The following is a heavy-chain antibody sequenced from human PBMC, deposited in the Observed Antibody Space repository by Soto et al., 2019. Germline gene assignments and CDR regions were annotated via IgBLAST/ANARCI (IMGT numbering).Heavy chain of an antibody. Sequence: ASVKVSCKASGYTFNTYGISWVRQAPGQGLEWMGWISTFNGETRYAQKFQARVTVTTDTSTTTGYMELRGLRSDDTAVYYCARDVGYCSSSTCLIDHWGQGTLVTVSS. J-gene: IGHJ4*02. CDR3: ARDVGYCSSSTCLIDH. CDR2: ISTFNGET. CDR1: GYTFNTYG. D-gene: IGHD2-2*01. V-gene: IGHV1-18*01.